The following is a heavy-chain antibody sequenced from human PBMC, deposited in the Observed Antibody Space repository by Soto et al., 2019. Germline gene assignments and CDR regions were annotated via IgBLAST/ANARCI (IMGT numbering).Heavy chain of an antibody. CDR1: GYTFTSYD. CDR2: MNPNSGNT. CDR3: ASGKQQQLDGALDY. J-gene: IGHJ4*02. V-gene: IGHV1-8*01. Sequence: QVQLVQSGAEVKKPGASVKVSCKASGYTFTSYDINWVRQATGQGLEWMGWMNPNSGNTGYAQKFQGRVTMTRNTSISTAYMELSRLTSDDTAVYYCASGKQQQLDGALDYWGQGTLVIVSS. D-gene: IGHD6-13*01.